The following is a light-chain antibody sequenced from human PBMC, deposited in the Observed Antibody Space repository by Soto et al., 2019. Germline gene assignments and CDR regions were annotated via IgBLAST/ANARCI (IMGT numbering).Light chain of an antibody. V-gene: IGLV2-11*01. Sequence: QSVLTQPRSVSGSPGQSVTISCTGTSSDVGNYNLVSWYQQHPGKAPKLVIYEVSKRYSGVPDRFSGSRSGNTASLTISGLQAEDEADYYCCSYTDTFYVFGIGTKLTVL. CDR3: CSYTDTFYV. CDR2: EVS. CDR1: SSDVGNYNL. J-gene: IGLJ1*01.